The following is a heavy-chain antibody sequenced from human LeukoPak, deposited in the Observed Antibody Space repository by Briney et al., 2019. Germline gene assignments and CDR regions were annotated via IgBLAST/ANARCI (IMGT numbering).Heavy chain of an antibody. CDR1: GGTFSSYA. J-gene: IGHJ1*01. V-gene: IGHV1-69*13. Sequence: ASVKVSCKASGGTFSSYAISWVRQAPGQGLEWMGGIILIFGTANYAQKFQGRVTITADESTSTAYMELSSLRSEDTAVYYCATCTNGVCSSEYFQHWGQGTLVTVSS. CDR3: ATCTNGVCSSEYFQH. D-gene: IGHD2-8*01. CDR2: IILIFGTA.